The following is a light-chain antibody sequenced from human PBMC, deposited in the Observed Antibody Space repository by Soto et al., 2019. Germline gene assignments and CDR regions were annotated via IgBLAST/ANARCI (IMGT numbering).Light chain of an antibody. CDR3: QQYHSYSPYT. J-gene: IGKJ2*01. V-gene: IGKV1-5*01. CDR1: QSVTGW. Sequence: DIQMTQSPSTLSASVGDRVTITCRASQSVTGWLAWYQQKPGEAPKLLIYDASTLASGVPSRFSGSGSVTQFTLTISSRQPDDSATYYCQQYHSYSPYTFGQGTKLEIK. CDR2: DAS.